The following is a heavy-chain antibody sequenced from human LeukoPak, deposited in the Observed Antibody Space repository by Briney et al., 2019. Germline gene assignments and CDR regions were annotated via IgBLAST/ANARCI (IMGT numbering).Heavy chain of an antibody. CDR2: ISWNSGYI. V-gene: IGHV3-9*01. CDR1: GFTFDNYA. D-gene: IGHD6-19*01. Sequence: GRSLRLSCAASGFTFDNYAMHWVRQAPGKRLEWLSIISWNSGYIGYADSVKGRFTISRDNAKKSLDLQMNSLRAEDTAFYYCAKVRGTYSSGYFFDYWGQGTLVAVSS. J-gene: IGHJ4*02. CDR3: AKVRGTYSSGYFFDY.